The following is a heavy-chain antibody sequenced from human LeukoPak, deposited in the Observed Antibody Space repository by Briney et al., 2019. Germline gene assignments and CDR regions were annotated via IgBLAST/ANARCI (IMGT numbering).Heavy chain of an antibody. CDR1: GDSVSSNSAA. V-gene: IGHV6-1*01. CDR3: ARDLNYDSSGPTSYYFDY. Sequence: SQTLSLTCAISGDSVSSNSAAWNWIRQSPSRGLEWLGRTYYRSKWYNDYAVSVKSRITINPDTSKNQFSLKLSSVTAADTAVYYCARDLNYDSSGPTSYYFDYWGQGTLVTVSS. J-gene: IGHJ4*02. CDR2: TYYRSKWYN. D-gene: IGHD3-22*01.